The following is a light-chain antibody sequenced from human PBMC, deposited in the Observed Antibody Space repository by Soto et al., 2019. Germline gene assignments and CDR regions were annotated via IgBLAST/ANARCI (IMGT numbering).Light chain of an antibody. CDR1: SSDVGGYNF. V-gene: IGLV2-14*01. CDR2: DVT. Sequence: QSALTQPASVSGSPGQSITISCTGTSSDVGGYNFVSWYQQYPGKAPKLMIHDVTSRPSGVSNRFSGSKSGTTASLTISGLQAEDEADYYCRSYTSSTSYVFGTGTKLTVL. J-gene: IGLJ1*01. CDR3: RSYTSSTSYV.